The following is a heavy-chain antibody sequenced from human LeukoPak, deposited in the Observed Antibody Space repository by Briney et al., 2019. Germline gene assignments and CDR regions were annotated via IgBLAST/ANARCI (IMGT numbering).Heavy chain of an antibody. J-gene: IGHJ4*02. CDR3: ARDTGFPFFDF. V-gene: IGHV1-2*02. CDR2: INPNSGGT. CDR1: GYTFTGYY. Sequence: GASVKVSCKASGYTFTGYYIHWVRQAPGQGLEWMGWINPNSGGTDYAQNFQGRVTMTRDTSITTAYMELSRLTSDDTAVYYCARDTGFPFFDFWGQGTLVIVSS.